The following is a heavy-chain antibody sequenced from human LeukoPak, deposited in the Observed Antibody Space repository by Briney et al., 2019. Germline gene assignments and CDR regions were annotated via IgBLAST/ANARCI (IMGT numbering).Heavy chain of an antibody. CDR3: VRDLGGRSGH. Sequence: GGSLRLSCAGSGFTFSSFWLHWVRHAPGKGLVWVSRISPDGSTTNLADSVKGRCTISRDNPKNTLFLQMSSLRAEDTAVYYCVRDLGGRSGHWGQGTLVTVSS. CDR1: GFTFSSFW. V-gene: IGHV3-74*01. D-gene: IGHD1-26*01. J-gene: IGHJ4*02. CDR2: ISPDGSTT.